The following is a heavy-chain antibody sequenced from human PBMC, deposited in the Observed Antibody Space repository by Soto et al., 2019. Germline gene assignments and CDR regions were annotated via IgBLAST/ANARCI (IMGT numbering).Heavy chain of an antibody. CDR3: ARTDSVGYYPYF. Sequence: SETLSLTCAVSRDSISRGYYWAWIRQPPGKGLEWIGSIYHSGTTYYNPSLRGRVTVSVDTSMNQFSLKLSSVTAADSALYYCARTDSVGYYPYF. V-gene: IGHV4-38-2*01. CDR1: RDSISRGYY. J-gene: IGHJ4*01. D-gene: IGHD3-22*01. CDR2: IYHSGTT.